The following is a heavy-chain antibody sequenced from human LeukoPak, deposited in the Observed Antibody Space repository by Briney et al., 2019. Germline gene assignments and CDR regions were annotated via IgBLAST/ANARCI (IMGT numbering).Heavy chain of an antibody. J-gene: IGHJ4*02. CDR3: ARDLDGYVDY. CDR1: GFTFSSYE. CDR2: ISSSGSTI. D-gene: IGHD5-24*01. V-gene: IGHV3-48*03. Sequence: PGGSLRLSCAASGFTFSSYEMSWVRQAPGKGLEWISYISSSGSTIYYADSVKGRFTISRDNAKNSLYLQMNSLRAEDTAVYYCARDLDGYVDYWGPGTLVTVSS.